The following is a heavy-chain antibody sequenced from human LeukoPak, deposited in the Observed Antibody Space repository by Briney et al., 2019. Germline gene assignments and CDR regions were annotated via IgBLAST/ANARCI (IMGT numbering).Heavy chain of an antibody. J-gene: IGHJ3*01. Sequence: GGSLRLSCAVSGFTFSGFWMSWSRQAPGKGLEWVASINSDRSEGYYADVVKGRFTISRDNAKNSLYLQINSLRAEDTAVYYCARSSYSSSSSVWGQGTMVTVSS. V-gene: IGHV3-7*03. CDR1: GFTFSGFW. D-gene: IGHD6-6*01. CDR3: ARSSYSSSSSV. CDR2: INSDRSEG.